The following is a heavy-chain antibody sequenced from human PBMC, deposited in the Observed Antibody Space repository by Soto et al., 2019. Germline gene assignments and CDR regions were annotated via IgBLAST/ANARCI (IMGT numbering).Heavy chain of an antibody. J-gene: IGHJ6*02. Sequence: GSLRLSCAASGFTFSSYSMNWVRQAPGKGLEWVSSISSSSSYIYYADSVKGRFTISRDNAKNSLYLQMNSLRAEDTAVYYCAREGTVAYSSSSKYYYGMDVWGQGTTVTVSS. CDR3: AREGTVAYSSSSKYYYGMDV. V-gene: IGHV3-21*01. CDR2: ISSSSSYI. CDR1: GFTFSSYS. D-gene: IGHD6-6*01.